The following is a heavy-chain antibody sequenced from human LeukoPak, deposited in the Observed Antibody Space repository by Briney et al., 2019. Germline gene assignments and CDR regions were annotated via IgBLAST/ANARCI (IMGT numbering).Heavy chain of an antibody. CDR2: IWYDGSNK. Sequence: PGRSLRLSCAASGFTFSSYGMHWVRQAPGKGLEWVAVIWYDGSNKYYADSVKGRFTISRDNSKNTLYLQMNSLTAEDTAVYYCARLEYSYGYSAYWGQGTLVTVSS. J-gene: IGHJ4*02. CDR3: ARLEYSYGYSAY. V-gene: IGHV3-33*01. CDR1: GFTFSSYG. D-gene: IGHD5-18*01.